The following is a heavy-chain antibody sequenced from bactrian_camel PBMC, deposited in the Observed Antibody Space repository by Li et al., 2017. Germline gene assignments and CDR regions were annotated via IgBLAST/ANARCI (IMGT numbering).Heavy chain of an antibody. J-gene: IGHJ4*01. CDR1: GHIKRRYC. CDR3: AADEYNLGLARSYTY. D-gene: IGHD5*01. Sequence: HVQLVESGGGSVQAGGSLRLSCVASGHIKRRYCMGWFRQAPGKEREGVAVVDSDGNTRYADSIQGRFTISKDNAKNTLYQQMNSLKPEDSAMYYCAADEYNLGLARSYTYRGQGTQVTVS. CDR2: VDSDGNT. V-gene: IGHV3S53*01.